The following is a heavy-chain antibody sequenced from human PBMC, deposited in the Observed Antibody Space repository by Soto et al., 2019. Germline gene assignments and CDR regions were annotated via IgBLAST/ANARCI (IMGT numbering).Heavy chain of an antibody. CDR1: GGSFSGYY. D-gene: IGHD5-12*01. V-gene: IGHV4-34*01. J-gene: IGHJ6*02. CDR3: ARGGYVTYYYYYGMDV. Sequence: PSATLSLTCAVYGGSFSGYYWSWIRQPPGKGLEWIGEINHSGSTNYNPSLKSRVTISVDTSKNQFSLKLSSVTAADTAVYYCARGGYVTYYYYYGMDVWGQGTTVTV. CDR2: INHSGST.